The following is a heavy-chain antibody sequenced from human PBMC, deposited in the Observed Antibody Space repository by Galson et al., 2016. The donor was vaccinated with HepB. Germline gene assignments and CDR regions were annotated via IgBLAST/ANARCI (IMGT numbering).Heavy chain of an antibody. D-gene: IGHD3-22*01. J-gene: IGHJ4*02. CDR3: ASPGTDYESGGDFLY. CDR1: GLSMTSRSSS. Sequence: SETLSLTCSVSGLSMTSRSSSWGWIRQSPGKGLEWIGSLFYSGPTHYSPSLASRLSISGDMSKNQFSLNLNSVTAADTGVYYCASPGTDYESGGDFLYWGQGILVIVS. V-gene: IGHV4-39*01. CDR2: LFYSGPT.